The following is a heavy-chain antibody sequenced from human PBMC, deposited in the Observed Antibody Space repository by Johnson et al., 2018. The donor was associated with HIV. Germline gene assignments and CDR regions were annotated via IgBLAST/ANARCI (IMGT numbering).Heavy chain of an antibody. CDR2: LTDGGGET. V-gene: IGHV3-23*04. CDR3: PKARSRRGHHDAFES. Sequence: DVQVVESGGGLEQPGGSLRLSCAASGFTFNNYAISWVRQAPGKGLEWVSTLTDGGGETFYADSVKGRFTISRGNRKNTLYLERVSLRAEDTAVYYWPKARSRRGHHDAFESWGQGTLVSVSS. J-gene: IGHJ3*02. CDR1: GFTFNNYA. D-gene: IGHD6-13*01.